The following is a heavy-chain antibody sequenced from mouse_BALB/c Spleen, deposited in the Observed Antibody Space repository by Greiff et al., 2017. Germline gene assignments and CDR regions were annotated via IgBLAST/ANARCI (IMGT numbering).Heavy chain of an antibody. D-gene: IGHD2-3*01. V-gene: IGHV14-3*02. J-gene: IGHJ1*01. Sequence: VQLQQSGAELVKPGASVKLSCTASGFNIKDNYMHWVKQRPEQGLEWIGRIDPANGNTKYDPKFQGKATITADTSSNTAYLQLSSLTSEDTAVYSCARGDDYGYFDVWGAGTTVTVSS. CDR1: GFNIKDNY. CDR2: IDPANGNT. CDR3: ARGDDYGYFDV.